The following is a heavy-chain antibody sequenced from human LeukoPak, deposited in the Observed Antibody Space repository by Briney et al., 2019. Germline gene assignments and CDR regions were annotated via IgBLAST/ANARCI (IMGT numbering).Heavy chain of an antibody. J-gene: IGHJ5*02. CDR3: ARGAAAGNLNWFDP. Sequence: GGSLRHSCAASGFTFSSYSMNWVRQAPGKGLEWVSSISSNSSYIYYADSVKGRFTISRDNAKNSLYLQMNSLRAEDTAVYYCARGAAAGNLNWFDPWGQGTLVTVSS. D-gene: IGHD6-13*01. CDR2: ISSNSSYI. CDR1: GFTFSSYS. V-gene: IGHV3-21*01.